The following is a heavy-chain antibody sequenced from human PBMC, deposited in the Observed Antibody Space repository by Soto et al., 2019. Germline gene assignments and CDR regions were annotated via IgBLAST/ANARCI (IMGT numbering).Heavy chain of an antibody. V-gene: IGHV4-30-2*01. D-gene: IGHD6-6*01. CDR1: GGSISSGYS. Sequence: SETLSLTCDVSGGSISSGYSWSWIRQPPGKGLEWIGYIYHDGITYYNPSLKSRVTMSVDRSKNQYSLRLNSVTAAETAGYYCPRPRSTSSNRENVAHWRQGTLGTGS. CDR2: IYHDGIT. CDR3: PRPRSTSSNRENVAH. J-gene: IGHJ4*02.